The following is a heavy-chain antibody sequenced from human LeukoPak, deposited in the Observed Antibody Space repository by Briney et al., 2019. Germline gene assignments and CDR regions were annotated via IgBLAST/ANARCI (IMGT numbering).Heavy chain of an antibody. V-gene: IGHV1-69*05. D-gene: IGHD6-6*01. CDR1: GGTFSNYA. J-gene: IGHJ4*02. Sequence: SVKVSCKASGGTFSNYAISWVRQAPGQGLEWMGGIIPIVGTANYAQKFQGGVTITTDESTSTAYMELSSLRSEDTAVYYCARARSPNTYYFDYWGQGTLVTVSS. CDR3: ARARSPNTYYFDY. CDR2: IIPIVGTA.